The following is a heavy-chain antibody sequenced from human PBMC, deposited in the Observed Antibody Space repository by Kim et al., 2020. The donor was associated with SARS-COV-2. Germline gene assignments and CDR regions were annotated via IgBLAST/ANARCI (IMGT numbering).Heavy chain of an antibody. Sequence: SVKVSCKASGGTFSSHAISWLRQAPGQGLEWMGGIITIFGTTNYAQKFQGRVTITADTTTSTAFMDLRSLRSEDTAVYYCARDPGIADGEGWCYFDPW. D-gene: IGHD6-13*01. CDR1: GGTFSSHA. J-gene: IGHJ5*02. CDR3: ARDPGIADGEGWCYFDP. V-gene: IGHV1-69*06. CDR2: IITIFGTT.